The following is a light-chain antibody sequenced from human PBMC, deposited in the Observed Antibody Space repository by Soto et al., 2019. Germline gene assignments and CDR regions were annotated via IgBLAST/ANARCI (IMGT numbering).Light chain of an antibody. CDR3: QQYNSYSQT. V-gene: IGKV1-5*01. J-gene: IGKJ2*01. CDR2: DAS. Sequence: DIQMTQSPSTLSASVGDRVTITCRASQSISSWLAWYQQKPGKAPKLLIYDASSVESGVPSRFSGSGSGTEFTLTISSLQPDDFAPYYCQQYNSYSQTFGQGTKLEIK. CDR1: QSISSW.